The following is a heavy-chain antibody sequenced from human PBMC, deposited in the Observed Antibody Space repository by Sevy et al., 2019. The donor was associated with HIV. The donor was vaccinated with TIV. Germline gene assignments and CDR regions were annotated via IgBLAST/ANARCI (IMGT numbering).Heavy chain of an antibody. J-gene: IGHJ4*02. D-gene: IGHD3-16*01. CDR1: GFSFRDHR. CDR3: ARDRGEILSSAFDY. Sequence: GGSLRLSCVGSGFSFRDHRMHWVRQAPGKGLEWMAVISYDGRNTKYKPDSVKGRFTISRDNSKNTLYLQMNSLRAEDTVIYYCARDRGEILSSAFDYWGQGTLVTVSS. CDR2: ISYDGRNTK. V-gene: IGHV3-30*03.